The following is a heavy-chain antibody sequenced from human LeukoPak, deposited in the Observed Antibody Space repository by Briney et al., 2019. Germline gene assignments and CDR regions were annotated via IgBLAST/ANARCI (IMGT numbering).Heavy chain of an antibody. Sequence: GSLRLSCAASGLTGSSNFMTWIRQAPGKGLEWIGEINDSGRSNSNPSLKSRVSVSVDTSKHQFSLRLRSVTAADTAVYYCVRLKEYRTSSRVGGMDVWGKGATVTVSS. CDR2: INDSGRS. CDR1: GLTGSSNF. V-gene: IGHV4-34*01. CDR3: VRLKEYRTSSRVGGMDV. J-gene: IGHJ6*03. D-gene: IGHD6-6*01.